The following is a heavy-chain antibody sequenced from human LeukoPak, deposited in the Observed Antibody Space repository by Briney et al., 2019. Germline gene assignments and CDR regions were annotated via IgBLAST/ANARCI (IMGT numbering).Heavy chain of an antibody. V-gene: IGHV3-20*04. CDR3: AREASPDYGDYEPSAFDI. CDR1: GFTFDDYG. J-gene: IGHJ3*02. CDR2: INWNGGST. D-gene: IGHD4-17*01. Sequence: GGSLSLSCAASGFTFDDYGMSWVRQAPGKGLEWVSGINWNGGSTGYADSVKGRFTISRDNAKNSLYLQMNSLRAEDTALYYCAREASPDYGDYEPSAFDIWGQGTMVTVSS.